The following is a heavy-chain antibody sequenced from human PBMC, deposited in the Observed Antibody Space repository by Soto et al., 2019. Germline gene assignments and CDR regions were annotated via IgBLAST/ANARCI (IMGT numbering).Heavy chain of an antibody. CDR3: ARDHYFDY. CDR2: IYYSGST. CDR1: GGSISSYY. V-gene: IGHV4-59*01. Sequence: SETLSLTCTVSGGSISSYYWSWIRQPPGKGLEWIGNIYYSGSTNYNPSLKSRVTVSVDTSKNQFSLKLTSVTAADTAIYYCARDHYFDYWGQGTLVTVSS. J-gene: IGHJ4*02.